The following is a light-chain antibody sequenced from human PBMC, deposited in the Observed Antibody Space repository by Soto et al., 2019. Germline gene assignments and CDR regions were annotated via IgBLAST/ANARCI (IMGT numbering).Light chain of an antibody. J-gene: IGKJ5*01. V-gene: IGKV3-11*01. Sequence: DIVLTQSPASLSLSPGERATLSCRASQRVSSYLAWYQQKPGQAPRLLLYDASNRATGIPARFSGSGSGTNFTLHISSREPEDFAVYYCQQRSNWAPITFGQGTRLEIK. CDR3: QQRSNWAPIT. CDR1: QRVSSY. CDR2: DAS.